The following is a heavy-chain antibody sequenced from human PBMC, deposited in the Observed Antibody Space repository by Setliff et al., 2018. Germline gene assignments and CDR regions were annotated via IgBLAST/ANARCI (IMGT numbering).Heavy chain of an antibody. Sequence: GGSLRLSCAASGFTFRDYTMAWVRQAPGKGLEWVAGVIQVGNGYYADSMKGRSVISRDNSRNSCFLQLNNLRPEDTATYYCVKDRVNDGVWDFDSWGQGAQVTVSS. V-gene: IGHV3-23*01. CDR3: VKDRVNDGVWDFDS. CDR1: GFTFRDYT. J-gene: IGHJ4*02. CDR2: VIQVGNG. D-gene: IGHD4-17*01.